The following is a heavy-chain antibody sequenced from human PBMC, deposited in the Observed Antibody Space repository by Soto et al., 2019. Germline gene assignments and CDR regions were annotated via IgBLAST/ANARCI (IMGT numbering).Heavy chain of an antibody. CDR3: ARRGMGKWFDP. D-gene: IGHD1-26*01. CDR1: GGSISSSSYY. Sequence: PSETLSLTCTVSGGSISSSSYYWGWIRQPPGKGLEWIGSIYYSGSTYYNPSLKSRVTISVDTSKNQFSLKLSSVTAADTAVYYCARRGMGKWFDPWGQGTLVTV. CDR2: IYYSGST. J-gene: IGHJ5*02. V-gene: IGHV4-39*01.